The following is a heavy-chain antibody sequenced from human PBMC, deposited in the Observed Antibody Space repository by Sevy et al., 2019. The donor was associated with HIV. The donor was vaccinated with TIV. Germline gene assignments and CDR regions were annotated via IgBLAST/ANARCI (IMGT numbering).Heavy chain of an antibody. D-gene: IGHD3-22*01. Sequence: GGSLRLSCAASGFTFGSYTLHWVRQAPGKGLEWVALISQTYDGSKKYYTDSVQGRFTISRDNSKNTLYLQMDSLRPADTAVYYCARDNSGYFFFDYWGQGILVTVSS. CDR1: GFTFGSYT. CDR2: ISQTYDGSKK. CDR3: ARDNSGYFFFDY. J-gene: IGHJ4*02. V-gene: IGHV3-30-3*01.